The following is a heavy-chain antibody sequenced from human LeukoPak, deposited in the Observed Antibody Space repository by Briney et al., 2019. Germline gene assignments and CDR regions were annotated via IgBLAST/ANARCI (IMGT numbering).Heavy chain of an antibody. J-gene: IGHJ6*02. CDR2: IYHSGST. CDR3: ARINGSGSVRRYYYGLDV. Sequence: SGTLSLTCAVYGGSFSGYYWSWIRQPPGKRPEWMGEIYHSGSTNYNSSPKSRVTISVDTSKSQFSLKLSSVTAADTAVYYCARINGSGSVRRYYYGLDVWGQGTTVTVSS. D-gene: IGHD3-10*01. V-gene: IGHV4-34*01. CDR1: GGSFSGYY.